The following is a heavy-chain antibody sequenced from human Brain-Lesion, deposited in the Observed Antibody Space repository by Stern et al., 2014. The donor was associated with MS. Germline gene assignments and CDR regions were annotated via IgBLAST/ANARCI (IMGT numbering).Heavy chain of an antibody. D-gene: IGHD2-15*01. Sequence: VQLVESGPGLVKPSETLSLTCTVAGGSVSSTSYAWAWIRQPPGKGLEWIGTIYYSGNTYYRPSLKSRLTISLDTSKTPFSLQLGSVTAADTAVYYCAGEEDIRYCSGGSCTGNWFDPWGQGTLVTVSS. V-gene: IGHV4-39*01. CDR1: GGSVSSTSYA. CDR3: AGEEDIRYCSGGSCTGNWFDP. CDR2: IYYSGNT. J-gene: IGHJ5*02.